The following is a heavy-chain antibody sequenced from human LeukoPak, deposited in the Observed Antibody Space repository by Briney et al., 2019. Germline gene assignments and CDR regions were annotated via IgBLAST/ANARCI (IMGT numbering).Heavy chain of an antibody. D-gene: IGHD4-11*01. Sequence: SVKVSCKASGGTFSSYAISWVRQAPGQGLEWMGRIIPIFGTANYAQKFQGRVTITTDESTSTAYMELSSLRSDDTAVYYCARLHPYYYYMDVWGKGTTVTVSS. J-gene: IGHJ6*03. V-gene: IGHV1-69*05. CDR3: ARLHPYYYYMDV. CDR2: IIPIFGTA. CDR1: GGTFSSYA.